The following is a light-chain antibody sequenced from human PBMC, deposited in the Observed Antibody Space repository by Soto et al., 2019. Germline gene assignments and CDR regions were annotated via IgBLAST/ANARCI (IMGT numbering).Light chain of an antibody. CDR1: SSDVGGYNY. Sequence: QSALTQPASVSGSPGQSITISCTGTSSDVGGYNYVSWYQQHPGKAAKLMIYDVSNRPSGVSNRFSGSKSCNTASLTISGVLEEEDDDYYCSSYKSSSTIVVFGGGTKVTVL. V-gene: IGLV2-14*01. CDR2: DVS. J-gene: IGLJ2*01. CDR3: SSYKSSSTIVV.